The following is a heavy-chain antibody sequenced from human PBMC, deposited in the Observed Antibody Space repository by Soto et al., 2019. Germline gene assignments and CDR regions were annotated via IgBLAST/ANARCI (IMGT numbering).Heavy chain of an antibody. CDR1: GFTFSSYA. J-gene: IGHJ6*02. Sequence: GGSLRLSCAASGFTFSSYAMSWVRQAPGKGLEWVSAISGSGGSTYYADSVKGRFTISRDNSKNTLYLQMNSLRAEDTAVYYCAKVAVAGPYYYYGMDVWGQGTTVTVS. V-gene: IGHV3-23*01. CDR3: AKVAVAGPYYYYGMDV. D-gene: IGHD6-19*01. CDR2: ISGSGGST.